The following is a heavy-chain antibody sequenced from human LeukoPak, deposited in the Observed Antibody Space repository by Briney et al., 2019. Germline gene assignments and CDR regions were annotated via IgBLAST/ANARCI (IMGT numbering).Heavy chain of an antibody. V-gene: IGHV3-33*01. Sequence: GGSLRLSCTASGFTFSDYGMHWVRQPPGKGLEWVAIIWYDGSNKKYEDSVKGRFTISRDNSKDTLYLQMNSLRAEDTAVYYCARDPHIVVVPAAIRGWFDPWGQGTLVTVSS. CDR1: GFTFSDYG. CDR3: ARDPHIVVVPAAIRGWFDP. D-gene: IGHD2-2*02. J-gene: IGHJ5*02. CDR2: IWYDGSNK.